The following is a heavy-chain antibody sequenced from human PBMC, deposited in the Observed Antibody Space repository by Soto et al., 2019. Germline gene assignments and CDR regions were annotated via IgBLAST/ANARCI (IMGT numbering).Heavy chain of an antibody. V-gene: IGHV1-18*01. J-gene: IGHJ4*02. D-gene: IGHD3-16*01. CDR1: GYTFTNFG. Sequence: QVQLVQSGAEVKKPGASVKVSCKASGYTFTNFGISWVRQAPGQGLEWMGWISAYNGNTNYAQKXQXRXTXSTDTPTSTAYMEVRSLRFDDTAVYYCARGGTPIDSWGQGTLVTVSS. CDR3: ARGGTPIDS. CDR2: ISAYNGNT.